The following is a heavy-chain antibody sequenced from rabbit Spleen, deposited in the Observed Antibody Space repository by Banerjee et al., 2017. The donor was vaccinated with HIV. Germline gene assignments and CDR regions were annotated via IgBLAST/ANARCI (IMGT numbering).Heavy chain of an antibody. CDR3: ARDTGTSFSTYGMDL. Sequence: LVESGGGLVKPGASLTLTCTASGFDFSAYTFMCWVRQAPGKGLEWIACIDTGGRDFTYYATWAKGRFTISKTSSTTVTLQMTSLTVADTATYFCARDTGTSFSTYGMDLWGPGTLVTVS. V-gene: IGHV1S40*01. D-gene: IGHD8-1*01. CDR1: GFDFSAYTF. J-gene: IGHJ6*01. CDR2: IDTGGRDFT.